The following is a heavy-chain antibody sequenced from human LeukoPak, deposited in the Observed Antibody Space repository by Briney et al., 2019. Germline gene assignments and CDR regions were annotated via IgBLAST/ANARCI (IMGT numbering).Heavy chain of an antibody. CDR2: INPNSGGT. Sequence: ASVKVSCKASGYTFTGYYMHWVRQAPGQGLEWMGWINPNSGGTNYAQKFQGRVTMTRDTSISTTYMELSRLRSDDTAVYYCARASGLYQEFDYWGQGTLVTVSS. J-gene: IGHJ4*02. V-gene: IGHV1-2*02. CDR1: GYTFTGYY. D-gene: IGHD2-2*01. CDR3: ARASGLYQEFDY.